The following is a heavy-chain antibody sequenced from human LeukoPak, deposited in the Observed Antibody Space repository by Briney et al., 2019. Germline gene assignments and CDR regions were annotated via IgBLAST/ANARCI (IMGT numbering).Heavy chain of an antibody. CDR3: ARYCSTTSCSNEALDV. Sequence: PSQTLSLTCTVSGGSISSGGYYWSWIRQHPGKGLEWIGYIYYSGSTTYNPSLKSRVTTSVDTSKNQFSLKLRSVTAADTAVYYCARYCSTTSCSNEALDVWGQGTMVTVSS. V-gene: IGHV4-31*03. J-gene: IGHJ3*01. D-gene: IGHD2-2*01. CDR2: IYYSGST. CDR1: GGSISSGGYY.